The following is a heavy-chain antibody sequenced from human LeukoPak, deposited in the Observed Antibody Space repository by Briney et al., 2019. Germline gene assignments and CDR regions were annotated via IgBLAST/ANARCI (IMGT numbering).Heavy chain of an antibody. J-gene: IGHJ4*02. CDR3: ARDLIWFGESFSYFDY. CDR2: ISSSGSTI. CDR1: GFTFSDYY. D-gene: IGHD3-10*01. Sequence: GGSLRLSCAASGFTFSDYYMSWIRQAPGKGLEWVSYISSSGSTIYYADSVKGRFTISRDNSKNTLYLQMNSLRAEDTAVYYCARDLIWFGESFSYFDYWGQGTLVTVSS. V-gene: IGHV3-11*01.